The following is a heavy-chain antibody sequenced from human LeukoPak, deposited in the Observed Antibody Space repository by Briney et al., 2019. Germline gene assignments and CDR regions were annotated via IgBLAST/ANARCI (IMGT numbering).Heavy chain of an antibody. J-gene: IGHJ6*03. CDR1: PFTFSSYS. V-gene: IGHV3-21*01. Sequence: GGSLRLSCAASPFTFSSYSMNSVRQAPGKGLEWVSSISSSSSYVFYADSVKGRFTISRDNAQNSLYLQMNSLRAEDTAVYYCARDPYSGSYGNNYYYYMDVWGKGTTVTISS. D-gene: IGHD5-12*01. CDR2: ISSSSSYV. CDR3: ARDPYSGSYGNNYYYYMDV.